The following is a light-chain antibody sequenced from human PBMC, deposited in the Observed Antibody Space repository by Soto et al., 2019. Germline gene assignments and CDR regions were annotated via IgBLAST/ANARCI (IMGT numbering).Light chain of an antibody. V-gene: IGKV3-15*01. J-gene: IGKJ4*01. CDR3: QQYNSWPLT. CDR1: QSVSSN. CDR2: DAS. Sequence: EIVMTQSPATLSVSPGERATLSCRASQSVSSNLAWYQQKPGQAPRLLIYDASTRATGIPARFSGSGSGTAFTLTISSLQSEDFAVYYCQQYNSWPLTFGGGTKVEIK.